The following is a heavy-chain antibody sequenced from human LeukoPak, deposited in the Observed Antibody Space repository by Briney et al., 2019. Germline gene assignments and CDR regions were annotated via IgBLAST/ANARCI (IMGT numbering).Heavy chain of an antibody. J-gene: IGHJ5*02. D-gene: IGHD6-25*01. CDR3: ARVAGYLPTRWFDP. CDR2: INYTGST. CDR1: GGSFSGFY. V-gene: IGHV4-34*01. Sequence: SETLSLTCAVYGGSFSGFYWSWIRHVPGKGPEWIGEINYTGSTSYNPSLKSRVTISVDTSQNQFFLLLTSVTAADTAVYYCARVAGYLPTRWFDPWGQGTLVTVSS.